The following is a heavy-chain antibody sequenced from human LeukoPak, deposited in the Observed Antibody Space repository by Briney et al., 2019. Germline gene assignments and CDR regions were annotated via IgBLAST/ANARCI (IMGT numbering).Heavy chain of an antibody. CDR2: ISAYNGDT. J-gene: IGHJ3*02. Sequence: GASVKVSCKASGYTFINYNIAWVRQAPGQGLEWMGWISAYNGDTNYGQKVQGRVAMTTDTPTRTAYMELRGLRSDDTAVYYCARDVFEGFGERVIDAFDIWGQGTLVTVSS. D-gene: IGHD3-10*01. CDR1: GYTFINYN. CDR3: ARDVFEGFGERVIDAFDI. V-gene: IGHV1-18*01.